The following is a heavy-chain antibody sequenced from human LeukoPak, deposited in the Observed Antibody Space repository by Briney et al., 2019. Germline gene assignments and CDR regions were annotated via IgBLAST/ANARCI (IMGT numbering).Heavy chain of an antibody. D-gene: IGHD1-14*01. J-gene: IGHJ3*01. CDR2: INADGSTT. V-gene: IGHV3-74*01. Sequence: GGSLRLSCAASGFTFGNSWVHWVRQAPGKGLVWVSLINADGSTTSHADSVKGRFTISRDNARNTLSLEMNSLTIEDTAVYYCIVVVEPPDSDGFDVWGQGTMITVSS. CDR3: IVVVEPPDSDGFDV. CDR1: GFTFGNSW.